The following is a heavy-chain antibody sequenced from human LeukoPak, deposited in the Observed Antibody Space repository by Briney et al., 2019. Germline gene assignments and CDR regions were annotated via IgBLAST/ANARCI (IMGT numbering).Heavy chain of an antibody. CDR3: SRFDPYHAY. CDR1: GFTFGDHA. Sequence: GVLRLSCSSSGFTFGDHAMSWVRRAPGKGLEWVGFIRSKTYDGTTVYAASVKGRFTISRDDSKSIAYLQMNSLKTEDTAVYYCSRFDPYHAYWGQGTLVSVSS. J-gene: IGHJ4*02. V-gene: IGHV3-49*04. CDR2: IRSKTYDGTT. D-gene: IGHD3-9*01.